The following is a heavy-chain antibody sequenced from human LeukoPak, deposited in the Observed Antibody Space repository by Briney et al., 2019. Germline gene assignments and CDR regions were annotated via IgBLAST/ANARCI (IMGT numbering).Heavy chain of an antibody. D-gene: IGHD2-8*01. Sequence: PSETLSLTCAVYGGSFSGYYWSWIRQPPGKGLEWIGEINHSGSTNCNPSLKSRVTISVDTSKNQFSLKLSSVTAADTAVYYCARDGVAAVVKLDYWGQGTLVTVSS. V-gene: IGHV4-34*01. CDR1: GGSFSGYY. J-gene: IGHJ4*02. CDR2: INHSGST. CDR3: ARDGVAAVVKLDY.